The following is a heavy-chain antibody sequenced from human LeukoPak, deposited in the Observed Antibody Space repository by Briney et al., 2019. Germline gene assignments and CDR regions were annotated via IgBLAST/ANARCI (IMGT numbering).Heavy chain of an antibody. V-gene: IGHV3-23*01. CDR3: AKASAMIVVVSKHFDY. CDR1: GFTFSSYA. D-gene: IGHD3-22*01. J-gene: IGHJ4*02. Sequence: PGGSLRLSCAASGFTFSSYAMSWVRQAPGKGLEWVSAISGSGGSTYYADSVKGRFTISRDNSKNTLYLQMNSLRAEDTAVYYCAKASAMIVVVSKHFDYWGQGTRVTVSS. CDR2: ISGSGGST.